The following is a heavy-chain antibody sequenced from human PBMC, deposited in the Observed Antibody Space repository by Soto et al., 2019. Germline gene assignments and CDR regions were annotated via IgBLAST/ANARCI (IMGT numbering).Heavy chain of an antibody. CDR3: AKQNGYGGNSELEY. CDR1: GFTFSNYG. J-gene: IGHJ4*02. V-gene: IGHV3-33*06. CDR2: IWYDGSNK. D-gene: IGHD2-21*02. Sequence: GGSLRLSCAASGFTFSNYGMSWVRQAPGKGLEWVAVIWYDGSNKYYADSVKGRFTISRDNSKNTLYLQMNSLRAEDTAVYYCAKQNGYGGNSELEYWGQGTLVTVSS.